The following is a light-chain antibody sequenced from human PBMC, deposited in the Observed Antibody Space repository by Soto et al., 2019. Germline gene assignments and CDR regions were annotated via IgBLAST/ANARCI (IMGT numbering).Light chain of an antibody. CDR1: QSIGSW. CDR3: LQYNRYSGFT. V-gene: IGKV1-5*01. CDR2: DAS. J-gene: IGKJ2*01. Sequence: DIHLSQSPSTLSASVGDRVTITCRASQSIGSWLAWYQQRPGKAPKLLIFDASSLESGVPSRFSGSGSGTEFILSIAGMQPDDFAIYMGLQYNRYSGFTFGQGTKLEIK.